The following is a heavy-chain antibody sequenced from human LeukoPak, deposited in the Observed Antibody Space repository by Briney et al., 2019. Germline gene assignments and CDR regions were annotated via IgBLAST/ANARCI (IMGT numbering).Heavy chain of an antibody. CDR1: GLIFSTYS. CDR3: ARGGDY. Sequence: GGSLRLSCAASGLIFSTYSMNWVRQAPGKGLEWLSFISGSSSTILYADSVKGRFTISRDNAKNSVYLQMNSLRAEDTAVYYCARGGDYWGQGTLVTVSS. V-gene: IGHV3-48*04. J-gene: IGHJ4*02. CDR2: ISGSSSTI.